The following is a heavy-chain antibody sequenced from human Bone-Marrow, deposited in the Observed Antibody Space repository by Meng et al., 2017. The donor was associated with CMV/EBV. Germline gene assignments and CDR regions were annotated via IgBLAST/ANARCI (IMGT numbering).Heavy chain of an antibody. Sequence: GSLRLSCAVYGGSFSDYFWSWIRQPPGKGLEWIGEIDHSESTNYNPSLKSRVTISVDTSKNQFSLKLSSVTAADTAVYYCAREYSYGRSPIDSWGQGTLVTVSS. V-gene: IGHV4-34*01. J-gene: IGHJ4*02. CDR3: AREYSYGRSPIDS. D-gene: IGHD5-18*01. CDR1: GGSFSDYF. CDR2: IDHSEST.